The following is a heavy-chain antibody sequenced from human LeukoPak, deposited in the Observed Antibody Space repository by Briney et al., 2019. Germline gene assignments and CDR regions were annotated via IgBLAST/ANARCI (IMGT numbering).Heavy chain of an antibody. Sequence: PGGSLRLSCAASGFTFSSYAMSWVRQAPGKGLEWVSAISGSGGSTYYADSVKGRFTISRDNSKNTLYLQMNSLRAEDTAVHYCAKLYCSGGSCLRSSYYYYGMDVWGQGTTVTVSS. J-gene: IGHJ6*02. D-gene: IGHD2-15*01. CDR1: GFTFSSYA. CDR2: ISGSGGST. V-gene: IGHV3-23*01. CDR3: AKLYCSGGSCLRSSYYYYGMDV.